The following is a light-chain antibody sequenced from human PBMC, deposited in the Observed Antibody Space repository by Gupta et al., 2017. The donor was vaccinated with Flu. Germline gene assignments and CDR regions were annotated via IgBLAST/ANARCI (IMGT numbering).Light chain of an antibody. Sequence: SYVLTQPPSVSVAPGQTAKITCGGDNVGSKSVHWYQQKPGQAPVLVGYENSDRPSGIPERFSVSTCGDTVTPTTIKVEAGDEDEYLGHIWHISSDQLGVFGGGTKLTVL. CDR3: HIWHISSDQLGV. J-gene: IGLJ3*02. CDR2: ENS. V-gene: IGLV3-21*02. CDR1: NVGSKS.